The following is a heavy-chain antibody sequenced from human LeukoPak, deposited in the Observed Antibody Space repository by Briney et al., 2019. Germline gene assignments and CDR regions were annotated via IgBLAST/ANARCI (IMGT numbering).Heavy chain of an antibody. Sequence: GGSLSLFCAASGFTFSSYWMTWVRQAPGQRLVWVANIRQDGSKKYYVDSVKGRFTISRDNAKNSLYLQMNSLRPEDTAVYYCARDRLSGGSSYWGQGTLVTVSS. CDR3: ARDRLSGGSSY. D-gene: IGHD2-15*01. CDR1: GFTFSSYW. V-gene: IGHV3-7*05. J-gene: IGHJ4*02. CDR2: IRQDGSKK.